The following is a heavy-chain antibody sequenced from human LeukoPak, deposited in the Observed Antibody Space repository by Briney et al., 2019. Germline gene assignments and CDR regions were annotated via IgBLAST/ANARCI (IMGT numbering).Heavy chain of an antibody. CDR1: GFTFSSYA. CDR2: ISYDGSNK. J-gene: IGHJ4*02. CDR3: ARDRNQLYYFDY. Sequence: GGSLRLSCAASGFTFSSYAMHWVRQAPGKGLEWVAVISYDGSNKYYADSVKGRFTISRDNSKNTLYLQMNSLRAEDTAVYYCARDRNQLYYFDYWGQGTLVTVSS. V-gene: IGHV3-30-3*01. D-gene: IGHD1-14*01.